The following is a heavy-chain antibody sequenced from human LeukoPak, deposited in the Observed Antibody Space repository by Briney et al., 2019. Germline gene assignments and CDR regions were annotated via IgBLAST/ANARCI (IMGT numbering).Heavy chain of an antibody. J-gene: IGHJ4*02. Sequence: TGGSLTLSCAASGGTTDDYDMSWVRQAPGKGLEWVSGINWDGTNTYYAESVKGRFTISRDSAEKSLYLQMNSLRDDDTAFYYCVKDVSSNWYSFDYWGQGTLVTVSS. CDR2: INWDGTNT. V-gene: IGHV3-20*04. D-gene: IGHD6-13*01. CDR1: GGTTDDYD. CDR3: VKDVSSNWYSFDY.